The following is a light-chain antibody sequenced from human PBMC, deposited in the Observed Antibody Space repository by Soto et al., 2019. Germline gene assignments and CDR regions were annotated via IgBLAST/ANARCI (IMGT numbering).Light chain of an antibody. CDR2: STY. J-gene: IGKJ2*01. V-gene: IGKV1-39*01. Sequence: DIQMTQSPASLSASVGDRVTIICRASQTIYTYLNWYQQRPGRAPKLLIFSTYKLENVVPSRFTGGGSGTDFTLTINSLQPEDFATYYCQQSYGVPYIFGQGTKLEMK. CDR1: QTIYTY. CDR3: QQSYGVPYI.